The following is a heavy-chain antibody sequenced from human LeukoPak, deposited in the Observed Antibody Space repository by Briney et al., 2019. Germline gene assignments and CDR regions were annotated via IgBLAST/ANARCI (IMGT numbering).Heavy chain of an antibody. D-gene: IGHD3-22*01. CDR2: IYYNGST. Sequence: SETLSLTCTVSGVSISSSDYYWRWIRQPPGKGLEWIGNIYYNGSTYYNPSLKSRVTISLDTSKNRFSLKLRSVTAADTAVYYCASSPSPETYYYDSSGYQDRYYYMDVWGKGTTVTISS. CDR3: ASSPSPETYYYDSSGYQDRYYYMDV. V-gene: IGHV4-39*07. CDR1: GVSISSSDYY. J-gene: IGHJ6*03.